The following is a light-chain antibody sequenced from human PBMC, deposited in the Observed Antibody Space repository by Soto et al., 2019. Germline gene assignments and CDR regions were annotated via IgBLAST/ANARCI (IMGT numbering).Light chain of an antibody. Sequence: QAVVTQPPSVSGAPGQRVTISCTGSSSNIGSTYDVQWYQQLPGTAPKLLIHGNTNRPSGVPDRFSGSKSGTSASLAITGLQADDGADYYCQSYDDSLSVHYVFGTGTKVTVL. V-gene: IGLV1-40*01. CDR3: QSYDDSLSVHYV. CDR2: GNT. J-gene: IGLJ1*01. CDR1: SSNIGSTYD.